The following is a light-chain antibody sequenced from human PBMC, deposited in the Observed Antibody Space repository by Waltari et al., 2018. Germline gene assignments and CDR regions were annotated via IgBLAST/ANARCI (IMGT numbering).Light chain of an antibody. CDR1: KSDVGASDS. V-gene: IGLV2-11*01. J-gene: IGLJ2*01. Sequence: QSVLTQPRSVSGSRGQSVTISCPGNKSDVGASDSVSWYQHHPGKVPKLMIYDVRRRPSGVPPRFSGSKSGNSASLTISGLQTEDEADYYCCSYAGNYIMIFGGGTKVTVL. CDR2: DVR. CDR3: CSYAGNYIMI.